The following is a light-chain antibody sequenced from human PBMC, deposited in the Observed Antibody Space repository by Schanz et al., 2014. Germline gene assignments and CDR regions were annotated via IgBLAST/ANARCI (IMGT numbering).Light chain of an antibody. CDR2: GAS. V-gene: IGKV1-17*01. CDR1: QGIRND. Sequence: IQMTQSPSSLSASVGDRVTLTCRASQGIRNDLGWYQQKPGKAPKLLIYGASSLESGVPSRVSGSGSGTEFTLTISSMKPDDVATDYYQQYNSYSRYSFGQGTRLEIK. CDR3: QQYNSYSRYS. J-gene: IGKJ2*01.